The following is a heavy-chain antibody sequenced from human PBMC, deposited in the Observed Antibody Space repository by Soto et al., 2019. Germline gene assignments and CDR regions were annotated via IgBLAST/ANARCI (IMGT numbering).Heavy chain of an antibody. CDR2: ISGSGNTA. CDR3: ASDPKSGNQKLYFDY. V-gene: IGHV3-48*02. D-gene: IGHD3-3*01. J-gene: IGHJ4*02. Sequence: EVQLVESGGGLVQPGGSLRLSCSASGFTFSSYSMNWVRLAPGKGLEWLSYISGSGNTAYYADSVKGRFTIARDNAQKSLYLQLNNLRDDDTAMYYCASDPKSGNQKLYFDYWGQGTLVTVSS. CDR1: GFTFSSYS.